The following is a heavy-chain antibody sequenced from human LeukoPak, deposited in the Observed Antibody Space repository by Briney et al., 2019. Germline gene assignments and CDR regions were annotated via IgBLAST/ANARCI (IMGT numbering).Heavy chain of an antibody. D-gene: IGHD3-10*01. V-gene: IGHV3-74*01. J-gene: IGHJ5*02. Sequence: PGGSLRLSCAASGFSFSTYWMHWVRQAPGKGLVWVSRISSGGSSTNYADSVKGRFTISRDDAKNTLYLQMNSLRAEDTAVYYCARAPTAFYYSSVVRGSWGQGTLVTISS. CDR3: ARAPTAFYYSSVVRGS. CDR2: ISSGGSST. CDR1: GFSFSTYW.